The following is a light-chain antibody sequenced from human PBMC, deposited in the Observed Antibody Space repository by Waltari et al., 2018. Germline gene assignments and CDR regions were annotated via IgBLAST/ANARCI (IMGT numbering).Light chain of an antibody. CDR1: SSAVGSYNL. J-gene: IGLJ3*02. CDR3: CSYAGSDSFV. CDR2: EGS. V-gene: IGLV2-23*03. Sequence: QSALTQPASVSGSPGHSITLSCTGTSSAVGSYNLVSWYQHHPGKVPKLLIYEGSKRPSGVSNRFSGSKSGNTASLTVSGLQAEDEADYFCCSYAGSDSFVFGGGTKLTVL.